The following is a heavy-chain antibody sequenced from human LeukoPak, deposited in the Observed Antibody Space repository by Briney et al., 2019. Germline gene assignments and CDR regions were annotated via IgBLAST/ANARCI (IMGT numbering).Heavy chain of an antibody. V-gene: IGHV4-39*07. J-gene: IGHJ6*03. CDR2: IHYSGST. D-gene: IGHD2-15*01. CDR3: ARGYCSGGSCYSYYYYNYMDV. CDR1: GGSISSSSYY. Sequence: PSETLSLTCTVSGGSISSSSYYWGWIRQPPGKGLEWIGSIHYSGSTNYNPSLKSRVTISVDTSKNQFSLKLSSVTAADTAVYYCARGYCSGGSCYSYYYYNYMDVWGKGTTVTVSS.